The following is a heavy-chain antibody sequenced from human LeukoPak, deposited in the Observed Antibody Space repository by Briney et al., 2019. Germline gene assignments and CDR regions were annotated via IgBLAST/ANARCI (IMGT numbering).Heavy chain of an antibody. J-gene: IGHJ4*02. CDR1: GGSISSYY. Sequence: KDSETLSLTCTVSGGSISSYYWSWIRQPPGKGLEWIGYIYYSGSTNYNPSLKSRVTISVDTSKNQFSLKLSSVTAADTAVYYCARSGSGSYYFDYWGQGTLVTVSS. CDR2: IYYSGST. V-gene: IGHV4-59*01. D-gene: IGHD3-10*01. CDR3: ARSGSGSYYFDY.